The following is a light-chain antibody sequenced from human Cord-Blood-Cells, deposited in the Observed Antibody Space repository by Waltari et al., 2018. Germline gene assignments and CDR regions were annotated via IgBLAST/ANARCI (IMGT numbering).Light chain of an antibody. J-gene: IGLJ3*02. CDR3: SSYAGSNNWV. V-gene: IGLV2-8*01. CDR1: SSDVGGYNY. Sequence: QSALTQPPSASGSRGQSVTISCTGTSSDVGGYNYVSWYQQHPGKAPKLMIYEVSKRPSGVPHRYSGSKSGNTASLTVSGLQAEDEADYYCSSYAGSNNWVFGGGTKLTVL. CDR2: EVS.